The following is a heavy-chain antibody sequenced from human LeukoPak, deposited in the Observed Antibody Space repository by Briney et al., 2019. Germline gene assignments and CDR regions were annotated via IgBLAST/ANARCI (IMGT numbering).Heavy chain of an antibody. CDR3: ARVTYYYDSSGKGGWFDP. CDR1: GGSISSYY. J-gene: IGHJ5*02. V-gene: IGHV4-59*12. Sequence: SETLSLTCTVSGGSISSYYWSWIRQPPGKGLEWIGYIYYSGSTNYNPSLKSRVTISVDTSKNQFSLKLSSVTAADTAVYYCARVTYYYDSSGKGGWFDPWGQGTLVTVSS. D-gene: IGHD3-22*01. CDR2: IYYSGST.